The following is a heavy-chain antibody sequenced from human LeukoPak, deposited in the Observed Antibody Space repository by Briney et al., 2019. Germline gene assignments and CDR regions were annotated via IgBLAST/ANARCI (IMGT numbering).Heavy chain of an antibody. D-gene: IGHD6-19*01. CDR2: ISYDGSNK. CDR1: GFTFSSYG. CDR3: ARREGSGWYWDY. Sequence: PGRSLRLSCAASGFTFSSYGMHWVRQAPGKGLEWVAVISYDGSNKYYADSVKGRFTISRDNSKNTLYLQMNSLRAEDTAVYYCARREGSGWYWDYWGQGTLVTVSS. J-gene: IGHJ4*02. V-gene: IGHV3-30*03.